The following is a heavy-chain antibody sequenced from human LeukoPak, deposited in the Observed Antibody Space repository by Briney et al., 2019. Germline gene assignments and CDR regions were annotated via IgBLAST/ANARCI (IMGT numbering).Heavy chain of an antibody. Sequence: PSETLSLTCTVSGGSISSSHYYWGWIRQPPGKGLEWIGTIYYSGTTYYNPSLESRVTISEDTSKNQFSLTLRSVTAADTAVYYCARQISDYYYYYIDVWGKGATVTVSS. CDR2: IYYSGTT. CDR1: GGSISSSHYY. D-gene: IGHD3-10*01. V-gene: IGHV4-39*01. J-gene: IGHJ6*03. CDR3: ARQISDYYYYYIDV.